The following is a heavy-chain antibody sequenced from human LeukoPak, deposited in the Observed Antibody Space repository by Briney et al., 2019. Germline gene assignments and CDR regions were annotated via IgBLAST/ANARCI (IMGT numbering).Heavy chain of an antibody. Sequence: SETLSLTCAAYGGSFSGYYWSWIRQPPGKGLEWIGEINHSGSTNYNPSLKSRVTISVDTSKNQFSLKLSSVTAADTAVYYCASREHDFWSGYYLPSENTGNWFDPWGQGTLVTVSS. V-gene: IGHV4-34*01. CDR3: ASREHDFWSGYYLPSENTGNWFDP. CDR1: GGSFSGYY. D-gene: IGHD3-3*01. J-gene: IGHJ5*02. CDR2: INHSGST.